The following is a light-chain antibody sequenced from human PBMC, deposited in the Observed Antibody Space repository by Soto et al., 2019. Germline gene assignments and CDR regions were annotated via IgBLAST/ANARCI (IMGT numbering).Light chain of an antibody. CDR3: QQYGDSPWT. CDR2: GAS. CDR1: HSVSSSY. Sequence: IVLTQSPGTLSLSPWDRATLSCRASHSVSSSYLAWYQQKPGQAPRLLIYGASDRATAIPDRFSGSGSGTAFTLTISSLEPEDFAVYYCQQYGDSPWTFGQGTKVDIK. V-gene: IGKV3-20*01. J-gene: IGKJ1*01.